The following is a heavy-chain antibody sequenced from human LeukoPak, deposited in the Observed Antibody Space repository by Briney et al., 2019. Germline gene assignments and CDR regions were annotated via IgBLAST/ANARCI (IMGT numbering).Heavy chain of an antibody. CDR2: INHSGST. V-gene: IGHV4-34*01. Sequence: SETLSLTCAVYGGSFSGYYWSWIRQPPGKGLEWIGEINHSGSTNYNPSLKSRVTISVDTSKNQFSLNLNSVTATDTAVYYCARGGVERYCSGGSCYGWFDPWGQGTLVTASS. CDR1: GGSFSGYY. J-gene: IGHJ5*02. CDR3: ARGGVERYCSGGSCYGWFDP. D-gene: IGHD2-15*01.